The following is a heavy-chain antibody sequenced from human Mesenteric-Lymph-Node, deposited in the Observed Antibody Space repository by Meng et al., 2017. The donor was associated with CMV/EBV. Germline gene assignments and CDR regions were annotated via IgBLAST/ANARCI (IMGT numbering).Heavy chain of an antibody. D-gene: IGHD3-3*01. CDR1: GGYLSGNY. J-gene: IGHJ5*02. CDR2: INHSGVT. CDR3: ARGGVVLAAPIWNH. V-gene: IGHV4-34*01. Sequence: AGYGGYLSGNYWSGVRQVPGKGLGWIGEINHSGVTSCNPSLKSRVTISIDTSKNQLSLKMSSMTATDTAVYYCARGGVVLAAPIWNHWGQGTLVTVSS.